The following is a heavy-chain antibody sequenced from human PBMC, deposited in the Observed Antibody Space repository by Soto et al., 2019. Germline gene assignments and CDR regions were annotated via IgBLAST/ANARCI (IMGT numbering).Heavy chain of an antibody. CDR1: GYSFTSYW. CDR3: ARKPRYSSGGFHFDY. CDR2: IWPDDSDT. D-gene: IGHD6-19*01. Sequence: GESLKISCKGSGYSFTSYWISWVRQMPGQGLEWMGIIWPDDSDTRYSPSFQGQVTISADKSIGTAYLQWSSLKASDIAIYYCARKPRYSSGGFHFDYWGQGTLVTVSS. V-gene: IGHV5-51*01. J-gene: IGHJ4*02.